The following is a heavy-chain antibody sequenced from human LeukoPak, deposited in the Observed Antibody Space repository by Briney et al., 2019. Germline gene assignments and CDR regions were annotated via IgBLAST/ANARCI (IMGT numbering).Heavy chain of an antibody. CDR1: GFTVSSNY. J-gene: IGHJ3*02. V-gene: IGHV3-66*01. D-gene: IGHD6-19*01. Sequence: GGSLRPSCAASGFTVSSNYMSWVRQAPGKGLEWVSVIYSGGSTYYADSVKGRFTISRDNSKNTLYLQMNSLRAEDTAVYYCAREFIAVAGSDAFDIWGQGTMVTVSS. CDR3: AREFIAVAGSDAFDI. CDR2: IYSGGST.